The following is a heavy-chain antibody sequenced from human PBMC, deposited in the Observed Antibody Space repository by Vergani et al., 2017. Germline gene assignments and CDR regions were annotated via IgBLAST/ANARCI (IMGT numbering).Heavy chain of an antibody. D-gene: IGHD3-3*01. V-gene: IGHV4-30-2*01. J-gene: IGHJ5*02. CDR3: ARAQYDFWSGAALWFDP. Sequence: QLQLQESGSGLVKPSQTLSLTCAVSGGSISSGGYSWSWIRQPPGKGLEWIGYIYHSGSTDYNPSLKSRVTISVDRSKNQFSRKLSSVTAADTAVYYCARAQYDFWSGAALWFDPWGQGTLVTVSS. CDR2: IYHSGST. CDR1: GGSISSGGYS.